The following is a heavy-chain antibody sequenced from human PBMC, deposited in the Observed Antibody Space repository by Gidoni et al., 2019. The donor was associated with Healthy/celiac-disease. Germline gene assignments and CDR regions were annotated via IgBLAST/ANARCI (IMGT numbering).Heavy chain of an antibody. CDR2: SYTSGST. J-gene: IGHJ4*02. CDR3: ARGEGYGDQAHFDY. CDR1: GGPISIGSYY. Sequence: VQLQESGPGLVKPSQTLSHTGPVSGGPISIGSYYWSWIRQPAGKGLEWIGRSYTSGSTNYNPSLKSRVTISVDPSKNQFSLKLSSVTAADTAVYYCARGEGYGDQAHFDYWGQGTLFTVSS. D-gene: IGHD4-17*01. V-gene: IGHV4-61*02.